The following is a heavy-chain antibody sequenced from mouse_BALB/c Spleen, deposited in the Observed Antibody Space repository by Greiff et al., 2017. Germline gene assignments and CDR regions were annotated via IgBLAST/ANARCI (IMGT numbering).Heavy chain of an antibody. CDR3: ARNLYYYGSSHFDY. V-gene: IGHV1S135*01. CDR1: GYAFTSYN. CDR2: IDPYNGGT. D-gene: IGHD1-1*01. Sequence: VQLKQSGPELVKPGASVKVSCKASGYAFTSYNMYWVKQSHGKSLEWIGYIDPYNGGTSYNQKFKGKATLTVDKSSSTAYMHLNSLTSEDSAVYYCARNLYYYGSSHFDYWGQGTTLTVSS. J-gene: IGHJ2*01.